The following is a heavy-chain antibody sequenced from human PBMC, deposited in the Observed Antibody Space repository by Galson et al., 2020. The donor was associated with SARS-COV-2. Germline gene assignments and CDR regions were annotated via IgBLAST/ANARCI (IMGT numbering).Heavy chain of an antibody. J-gene: IGHJ4*02. Sequence: AGGSTYYADSVKGRFTISRDNSKNSLYLQMTSLRAEDTALYYCAKEHSSVWYSGFDYWGQGTLVTVSS. D-gene: IGHD6-19*01. CDR3: AKEHSSVWYSGFDY. CDR2: AGGST. V-gene: IGHV3-43D*04.